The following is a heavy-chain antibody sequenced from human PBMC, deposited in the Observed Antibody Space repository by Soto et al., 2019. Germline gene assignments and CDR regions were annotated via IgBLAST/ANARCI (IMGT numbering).Heavy chain of an antibody. Sequence: SVKVSCKASGGTFSSYAISWVRQAPGQGLEWMGGIIPIFGTANYAQKFQGRVTITADESTSTAYMELSSLRSEDTAVYYCARDGGLGYCISTSCYFGGMDVWGQGTTVTVSS. D-gene: IGHD2-2*03. CDR2: IIPIFGTA. CDR1: GGTFSSYA. CDR3: ARDGGLGYCISTSCYFGGMDV. V-gene: IGHV1-69*13. J-gene: IGHJ6*02.